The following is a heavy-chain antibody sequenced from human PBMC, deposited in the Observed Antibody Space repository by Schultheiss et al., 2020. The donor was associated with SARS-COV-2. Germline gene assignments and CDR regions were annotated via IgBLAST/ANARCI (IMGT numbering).Heavy chain of an antibody. CDR1: GFTFSSYD. V-gene: IGHV3-13*05. D-gene: IGHD6-19*01. CDR2: IGTAGDP. CDR3: AKTPRIAVAGSY. Sequence: GGSLRLSCAASGFTFSSYDMHWVRQATGKGLEWVSAIGTAGDPYYPGSVKGRFTISRENAKNSLYLQMNSLRAEDTAVYYCAKTPRIAVAGSYWGQGTLVTVSS. J-gene: IGHJ4*02.